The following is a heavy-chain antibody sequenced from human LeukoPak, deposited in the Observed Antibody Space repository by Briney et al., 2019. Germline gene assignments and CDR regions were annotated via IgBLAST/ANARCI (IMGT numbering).Heavy chain of an antibody. CDR3: ARVKQQLIKS. Sequence: GGSLRLSCAASGFTFDDYAMHWVRQAPGKGLEWVSGISWNSGSIGYADSVKGRFTISRDNAKNSLYLQMNSLRAEDTAVYYCARVKQQLIKSWGQGTLVTVSS. J-gene: IGHJ4*02. CDR1: GFTFDDYA. CDR2: ISWNSGSI. D-gene: IGHD6-13*01. V-gene: IGHV3-9*01.